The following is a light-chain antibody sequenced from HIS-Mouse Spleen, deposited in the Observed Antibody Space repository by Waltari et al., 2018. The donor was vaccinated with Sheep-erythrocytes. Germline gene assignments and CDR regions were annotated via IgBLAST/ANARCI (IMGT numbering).Light chain of an antibody. J-gene: IGLJ3*02. CDR1: SSDVAGYNY. CDR2: EVS. CDR3: SSYTSSSTWV. V-gene: IGLV2-14*01. Sequence: QSALTQPASVSGSPGPSITISCTGTSSDVAGYNYVSWYQQHPGKAPKLMIYEVSNRPSGVSNRFSGSKSGNTASLTISGLQAEDEADYYCSSYTSSSTWVFGGGTKLTVL.